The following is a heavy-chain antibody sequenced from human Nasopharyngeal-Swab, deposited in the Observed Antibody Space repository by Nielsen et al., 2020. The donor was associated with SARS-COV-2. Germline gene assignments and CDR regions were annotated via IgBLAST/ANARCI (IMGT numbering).Heavy chain of an antibody. D-gene: IGHD3/OR15-3a*01. CDR3: ASGPFGPGDSYYYYGLDV. V-gene: IGHV4-39*07. CDR2: IHNSGTP. J-gene: IGHJ6*02. CDR1: GDSIRSTTFY. Sequence: SETLSLTCTVSGDSIRSTTFYWGWIRQPPGKGVEWIGSIHNSGTPYYIPSLKSRVTISVDTSKNQFSLKMRSVTAADTAVYYCASGPFGPGDSYYYYGLDVWGQGTTVTVSS.